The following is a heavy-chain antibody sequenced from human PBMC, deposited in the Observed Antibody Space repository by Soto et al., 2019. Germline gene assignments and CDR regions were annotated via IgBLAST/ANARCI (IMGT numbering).Heavy chain of an antibody. CDR1: GFTFSSYS. CDR2: ISSSTTTI. D-gene: IGHD3-3*01. CDR3: ASSAHYDFWSGPRTPLDY. V-gene: IGHV3-48*01. J-gene: IGHJ4*02. Sequence: EVQLVESGGGLVQPGGSLRLSCAASGFTFSSYSMNWVRQAPGKGLEWVSYISSSTTTIYYADSVKGRFTISRDNAKNSLYLQMNSLRAEDTAVYYCASSAHYDFWSGPRTPLDYWGQGTLVTVSS.